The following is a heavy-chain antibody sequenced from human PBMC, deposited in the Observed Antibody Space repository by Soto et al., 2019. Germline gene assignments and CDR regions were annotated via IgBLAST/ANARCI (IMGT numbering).Heavy chain of an antibody. CDR2: IFPSGTT. Sequence: SETLSLTYGVSGGSLSCATYSRNWIRQPPGKGLEWIGYIFPSGTTYYNPSLKSRVTISIDVSKNHFSLSLRSLTAAGTAVYYCPKSREFDYWSQGTLVTVSS. V-gene: IGHV4-30-2*01. CDR1: GGSLSCATYS. J-gene: IGHJ4*02. CDR3: PKSREFDY.